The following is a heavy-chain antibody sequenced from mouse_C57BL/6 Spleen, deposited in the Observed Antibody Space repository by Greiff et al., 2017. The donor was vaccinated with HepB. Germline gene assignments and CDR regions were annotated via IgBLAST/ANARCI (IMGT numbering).Heavy chain of an antibody. CDR2: IRNKANGYTT. CDR3: ARSPVPVWYFDV. J-gene: IGHJ1*03. CDR1: GFTFTDYY. Sequence: EVMLVESGGGLVQPGGSLSLSCAASGFTFTDYYMSWVRQPPGKALEWLGFIRNKANGYTTEYSASVKGRFTISRDNSQSILYLQMNALRAEDSATYYCARSPVPVWYFDVWGTGTTVTVSS. V-gene: IGHV7-3*01.